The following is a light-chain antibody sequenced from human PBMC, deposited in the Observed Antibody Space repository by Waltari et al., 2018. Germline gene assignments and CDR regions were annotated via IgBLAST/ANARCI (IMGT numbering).Light chain of an antibody. CDR2: DVS. J-gene: IGLJ2*01. V-gene: IGLV2-14*03. CDR1: SSDIGNYNY. CDR3: SSYISSDTLEL. Sequence: HSALTQPASVSGSPGQSITISCTGSSSDIGNYNYVSWYQQHPGKAPKLMIFDVSNRPSGVSSLSAGSKAGNTASLTISGLQAEDEADYYCSSYISSDTLELFGGGTSLTVL.